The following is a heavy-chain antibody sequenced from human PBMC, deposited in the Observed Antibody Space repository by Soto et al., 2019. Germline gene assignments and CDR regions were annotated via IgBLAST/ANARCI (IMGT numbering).Heavy chain of an antibody. V-gene: IGHV4-34*01. CDR3: ARGGDYSSSSQEGGYFDY. CDR1: GGSFSGYY. CDR2: INHSGST. J-gene: IGHJ4*02. D-gene: IGHD6-6*01. Sequence: SETLSLTCAVYGGSFSGYYWSWIRQPPGKGLEWIGEINHSGSTNYNPSLKSRVTISVDTSKNQFSLKLSSVTAADTAVYYCARGGDYSSSSQEGGYFDYWGQGTLVTVSS.